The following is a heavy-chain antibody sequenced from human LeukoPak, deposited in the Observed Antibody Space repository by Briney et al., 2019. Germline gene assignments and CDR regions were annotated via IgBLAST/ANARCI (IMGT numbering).Heavy chain of an antibody. CDR2: IWYDGSNK. Sequence: GGSLRLSCAASGFIFSSYGMHWVRQAPGKGQEWVAVIWYDGSNKYYADSVKGRFTISRDNSKNTLFLQMNSLRAEDTAVYYCARDYCSSISCMDYWGQGTLVTVSS. CDR1: GFIFSSYG. CDR3: ARDYCSSISCMDY. J-gene: IGHJ4*02. V-gene: IGHV3-33*01. D-gene: IGHD2-2*01.